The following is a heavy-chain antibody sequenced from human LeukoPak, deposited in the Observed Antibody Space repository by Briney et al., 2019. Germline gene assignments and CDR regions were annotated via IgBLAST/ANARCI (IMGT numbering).Heavy chain of an antibody. V-gene: IGHV1-69*05. D-gene: IGHD6-13*01. CDR1: GGTFSSYA. Sequence: SVKVSCKASGGTFSSYAISWVRQAPGQGLEWMGGIIPIFGTANYAQKFQGRVTITTDESTSTAYMELSSLRSEDTAVYYCATRRGSSQPWLYYGMDVWGQGTTVTVSS. CDR2: IIPIFGTA. J-gene: IGHJ6*02. CDR3: ATRRGSSQPWLYYGMDV.